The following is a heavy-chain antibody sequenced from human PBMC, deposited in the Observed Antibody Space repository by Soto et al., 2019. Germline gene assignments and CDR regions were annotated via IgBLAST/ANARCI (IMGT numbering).Heavy chain of an antibody. V-gene: IGHV3-21*04. J-gene: IGHJ4*02. CDR1: GFTFTRYS. CDR3: ARESEDLTSNFDY. Sequence: LRLSCAASGFTFTRYSMNWVRQASGKGLEWVSSISSTTNYIYYGDSMKGRFTISRDNAKNSLYLEMNSLRAEDTAVYYCARESEDLTSNFDYWGQGTLVTVSS. CDR2: ISSTTNYI.